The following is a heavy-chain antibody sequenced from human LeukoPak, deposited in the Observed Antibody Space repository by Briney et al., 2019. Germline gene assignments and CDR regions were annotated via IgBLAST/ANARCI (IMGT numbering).Heavy chain of an antibody. Sequence: SETLSLTCTVSGDSISGYYWSWIRQPPGKGLEWIGLIYHRGNTNYNTSLKSRVTISVDPSKNQFSLKVSSVTAADTAVYYCARQGSSGWHNWFDPWGQGTLVTVSS. CDR2: IYHRGNT. J-gene: IGHJ5*02. CDR1: GDSISGYY. V-gene: IGHV4-59*08. CDR3: ARQGSSGWHNWFDP. D-gene: IGHD6-19*01.